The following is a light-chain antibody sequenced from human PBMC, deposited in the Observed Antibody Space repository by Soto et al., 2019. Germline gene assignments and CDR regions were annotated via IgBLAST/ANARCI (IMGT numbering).Light chain of an antibody. Sequence: EVITRLSAATLSVSPGERVPLSCRASQSVSSRLAWYQQKPGQSPRLLIYGASTRATGIPARFSGSGSGTEFTLTISSLQSDDFGVYYCHQYNNLWTFGQGTKVDI. CDR3: HQYNNLWT. CDR1: QSVSSR. V-gene: IGKV3-15*01. CDR2: GAS. J-gene: IGKJ1*01.